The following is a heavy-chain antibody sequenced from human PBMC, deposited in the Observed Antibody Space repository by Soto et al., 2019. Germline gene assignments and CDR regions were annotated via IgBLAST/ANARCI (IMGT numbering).Heavy chain of an antibody. Sequence: QVQLQQWGAGLLKPSETLSLTCAVYGGSFSGYDWSWIRLPPGKGLEWIGDINHSGSTNYNPSLKSRVTISVDTSKNQFSLTVSSVTAADSTVYYCARGRRPHGLFAEAGYFDYWGQGALVTVSS. CDR3: ARGRRPHGLFAEAGYFDY. CDR1: GGSFSGYD. CDR2: INHSGST. D-gene: IGHD6-19*01. J-gene: IGHJ4*02. V-gene: IGHV4-34*01.